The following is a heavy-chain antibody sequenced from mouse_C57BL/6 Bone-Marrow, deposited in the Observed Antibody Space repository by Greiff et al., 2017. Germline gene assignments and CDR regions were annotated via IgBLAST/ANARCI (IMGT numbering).Heavy chain of an antibody. V-gene: IGHV1-69*01. D-gene: IGHD2-3*01. Sequence: VQLQQPGAELVMPGASVKLSCKASGYTFTSYWMHWVKQRPGQGLEWIGEIDPSDSYTNYNQKFEGKSTLTVDKSSSTAYMQLSSLTSEDSAVYYCARGGYLAWFAYWGQGTLVTVSA. J-gene: IGHJ3*01. CDR3: ARGGYLAWFAY. CDR2: IDPSDSYT. CDR1: GYTFTSYW.